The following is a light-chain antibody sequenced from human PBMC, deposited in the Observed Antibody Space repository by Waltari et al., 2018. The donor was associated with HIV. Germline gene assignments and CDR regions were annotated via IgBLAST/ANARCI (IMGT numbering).Light chain of an antibody. CDR2: GAS. CDR3: QQRRNWPPGAT. Sequence: EIVLTQSPATLSLSPGERATLSCRASQSVSSYLAWYQQKPGQAPKLLIYGASNRATGIPARFSGSVSGTDFTLTISSLEPEDFAVYYCQQRRNWPPGATFGGGTKVEIK. J-gene: IGKJ4*01. V-gene: IGKV3-11*01. CDR1: QSVSSY.